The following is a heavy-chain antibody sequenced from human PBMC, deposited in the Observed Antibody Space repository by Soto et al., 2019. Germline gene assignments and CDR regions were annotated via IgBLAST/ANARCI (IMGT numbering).Heavy chain of an antibody. CDR2: INAGNGNT. Sequence: GASLKVSGKACGDTFTSYAMHCVRQAPGQRLEWMGWINAGNGNTKYSQKFQGRVTITRDTSASTAYMELSSLRSEDTAVYYCARVEMATIYFDYWGQGTLVTVSS. D-gene: IGHD5-12*01. CDR1: GDTFTSYA. V-gene: IGHV1-3*01. CDR3: ARVEMATIYFDY. J-gene: IGHJ4*02.